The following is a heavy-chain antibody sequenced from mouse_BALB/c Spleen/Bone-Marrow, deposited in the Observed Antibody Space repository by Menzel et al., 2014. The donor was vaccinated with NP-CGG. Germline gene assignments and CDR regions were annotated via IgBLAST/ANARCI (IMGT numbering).Heavy chain of an antibody. D-gene: IGHD2-1*01. J-gene: IGHJ2*01. CDR2: IFPGIGTT. Sequence: QVQLQQSGAELVEPGASVKLSCKTSGYTFTNYWIQWVKQRPGQGLGWIGEIFPGIGTTYYNEKFKGKATLTIDTSSSTAYTQLSSLTSEDSAVYFCARGGNYGYWGQGTTLTVSS. V-gene: IGHV1S132*01. CDR3: ARGGNYGY. CDR1: GYTFTNYW.